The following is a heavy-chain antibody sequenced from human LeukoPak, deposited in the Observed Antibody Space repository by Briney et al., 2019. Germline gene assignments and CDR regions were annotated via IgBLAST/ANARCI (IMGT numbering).Heavy chain of an antibody. D-gene: IGHD3-10*01. CDR1: GYTFTSYY. V-gene: IGHV1-46*01. CDR3: ARAPGFGELLNNWFDP. CDR2: INPSGGST. Sequence: ASVKVSCKASGYTFTSYYMHWVRQAPGQGLEWMGIINPSGGSTSYAQKFQGRVTMTRDTSTSTVYMELSSLRSEDTAVYYSARAPGFGELLNNWFDPWGQGTLVTVSS. J-gene: IGHJ5*02.